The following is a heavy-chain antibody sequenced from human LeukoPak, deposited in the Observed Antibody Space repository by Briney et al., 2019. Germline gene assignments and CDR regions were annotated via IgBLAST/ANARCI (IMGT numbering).Heavy chain of an antibody. D-gene: IGHD3-10*01. V-gene: IGHV4-4*07. CDR1: GGSIRSYY. Sequence: SETLSLTCTASGGSIRSYYWNWIRQPAGQGLEWIGRIYTSGSTNYNPSLKSRVTMSVDTSKNHFSLKLSSVTAADTAVYYCARDPGYYGSGTRGAFDIWGQGTMVTVSS. CDR3: ARDPGYYGSGTRGAFDI. J-gene: IGHJ3*02. CDR2: IYTSGST.